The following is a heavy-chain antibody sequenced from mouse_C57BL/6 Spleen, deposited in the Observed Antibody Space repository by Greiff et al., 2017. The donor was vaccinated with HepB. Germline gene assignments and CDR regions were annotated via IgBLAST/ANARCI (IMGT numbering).Heavy chain of an antibody. CDR1: GYTFTSYW. J-gene: IGHJ2*01. V-gene: IGHV1-50*01. CDR2: IDPSDSYT. Sequence: QVQLQQPGAELVKPGASVKLSCKASGYTFTSYWMQWVKQRPGQGLEWIGEIDPSDSYTNYNQKFKGKATLTVDTSSSTAYMQLSSLTSEDSAVYYCARRDDYEDYWGQGTTLTVSS. D-gene: IGHD2-4*01. CDR3: ARRDDYEDY.